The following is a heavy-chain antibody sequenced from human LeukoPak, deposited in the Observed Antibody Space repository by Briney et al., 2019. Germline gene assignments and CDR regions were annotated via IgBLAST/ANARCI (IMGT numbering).Heavy chain of an antibody. CDR3: ARAGYYGSGSYAFDI. V-gene: IGHV1-2*02. Sequence: ASVKVSCKASGYTFTGYYMHWVRQAPGQGLEWMGWINPNSGGTNYAQKFQGRVTMTRDTPISTAYMELSRLRSDDTAVYYCARAGYYGSGSYAFDIWGQGTMVTVSS. J-gene: IGHJ3*02. CDR2: INPNSGGT. CDR1: GYTFTGYY. D-gene: IGHD3-10*01.